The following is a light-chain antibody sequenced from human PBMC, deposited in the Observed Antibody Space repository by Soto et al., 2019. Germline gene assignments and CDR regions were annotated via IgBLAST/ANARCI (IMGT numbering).Light chain of an antibody. CDR2: AAS. CDR3: QQYDSLPYT. V-gene: IGKV1-27*01. Sequence: DIQVTQHPSSLSASVGDRVTITCRASQGIKNYLAWYQQKPGETPKLLIYAASTLESGIPPRFSGSGSGTDFTLTINNLQPEDVATYYCQQYDSLPYTFGQGTRLEIK. J-gene: IGKJ2*01. CDR1: QGIKNY.